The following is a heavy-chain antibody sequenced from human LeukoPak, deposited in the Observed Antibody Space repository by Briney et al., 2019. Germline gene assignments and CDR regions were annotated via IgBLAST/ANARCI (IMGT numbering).Heavy chain of an antibody. D-gene: IGHD1-26*01. CDR1: GFTFSSYA. CDR2: ITGSGGST. CDR3: APWEPRGHYYMDV. Sequence: PGGSLRLSCAASGFTFSSYAISWVRQAPGKGLEWVSAITGSGGSTYYADFVQGRFTISRDNSRNTLYLQMNSLRAEDTAVYYCAPWEPRGHYYMDVWGKGTTVTVSS. V-gene: IGHV3-23*01. J-gene: IGHJ6*03.